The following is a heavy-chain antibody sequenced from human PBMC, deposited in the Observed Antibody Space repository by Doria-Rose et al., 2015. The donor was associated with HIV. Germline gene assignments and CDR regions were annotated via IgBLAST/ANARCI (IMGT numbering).Heavy chain of an antibody. CDR2: FNPSGFT. D-gene: IGHD3-16*01. J-gene: IGHJ4*02. Sequence: WSWVRQPPGKGLEWIGEFNPSGFTNYNTSLKSRVTISVDTSKNQFSLKLTSVTAADTAVYYCVRGWGRWFNNWGQGTRVTVSS. V-gene: IGHV4-34*01. CDR3: VRGWGRWFNN.